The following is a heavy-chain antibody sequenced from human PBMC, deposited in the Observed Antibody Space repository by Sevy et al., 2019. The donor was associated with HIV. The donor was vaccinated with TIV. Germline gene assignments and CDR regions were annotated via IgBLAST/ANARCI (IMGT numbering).Heavy chain of an antibody. CDR1: GGSISSYY. CDR3: ASLARDAFDI. J-gene: IGHJ3*02. CDR2: IYYSGST. V-gene: IGHV4-59*01. Sequence: SETLSLTCTVSGGSISSYYWSWIRQPPGKGLEWIGYIYYSGSTNYNPSLKSRVTISVDTSKNQFSLKLSSVTAADTAVYYCASLARDAFDIWGQRTMVTVSS.